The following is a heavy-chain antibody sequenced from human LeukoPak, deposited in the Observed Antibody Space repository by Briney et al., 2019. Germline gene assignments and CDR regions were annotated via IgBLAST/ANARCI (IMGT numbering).Heavy chain of an antibody. CDR3: AKESSGWLDAFDI. CDR2: ISYDGSNK. J-gene: IGHJ3*02. CDR1: GFTFSSYG. V-gene: IGHV3-30*18. D-gene: IGHD6-19*01. Sequence: GGSLRLSCAASGFTFSSYGMSWVRQAPGKGLEWVAVISYDGSNKYYADSVKGRFTISRDNSKDTLYLQMNSLRAEDTAVYYCAKESSGWLDAFDIWGQGTMVTVSS.